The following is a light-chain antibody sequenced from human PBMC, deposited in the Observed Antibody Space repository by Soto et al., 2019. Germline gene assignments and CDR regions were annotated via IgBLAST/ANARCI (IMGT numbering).Light chain of an antibody. Sequence: EIVLTQSPATLSLSPGERATLSCRASQSVSRYLAWYQQKPGQAPRLLIYDASNWATGIPARFSGSGSGTDFTLTISRLEPEDFAVYYCQQRSNWPWTFGQGTKVEIK. J-gene: IGKJ1*01. CDR3: QQRSNWPWT. CDR1: QSVSRY. CDR2: DAS. V-gene: IGKV3-11*01.